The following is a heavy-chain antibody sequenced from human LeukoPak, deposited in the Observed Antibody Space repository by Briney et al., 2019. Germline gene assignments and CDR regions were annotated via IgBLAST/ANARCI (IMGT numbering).Heavy chain of an antibody. V-gene: IGHV4-61*02. Sequence: SETLSLTCTVSGGSISSGSYYWSWLRQPAGKGLEWIGRIYTSGSTNYNPSLKGRVTISVDTSKNQFSLKLSSVTAADTAVYYCARDIVGATGDYYYYYMDVWGKGTTVTVSS. D-gene: IGHD1-26*01. CDR3: ARDIVGATGDYYYYYMDV. J-gene: IGHJ6*03. CDR2: IYTSGST. CDR1: GGSISSGSYY.